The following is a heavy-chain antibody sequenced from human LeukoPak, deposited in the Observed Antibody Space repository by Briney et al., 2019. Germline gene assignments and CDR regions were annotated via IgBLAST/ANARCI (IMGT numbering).Heavy chain of an antibody. CDR2: ISDYNGKT. V-gene: IGHV1-18*01. D-gene: IGHD4-17*01. CDR3: ARDGPDYGDYINFDY. Sequence: ASVKVSCKASGYTFTRYGITWVRQAPGQGLEWMAWISDYNGKTNYAQRFQGRVTMTTDTSTSTAYMELRSLRSDDTAVYYCARDGPDYGDYINFDYWGQGTLVTVSS. J-gene: IGHJ4*02. CDR1: GYTFTRYG.